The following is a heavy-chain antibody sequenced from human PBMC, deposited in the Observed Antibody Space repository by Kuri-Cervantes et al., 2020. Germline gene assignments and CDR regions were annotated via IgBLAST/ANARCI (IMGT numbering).Heavy chain of an antibody. CDR2: INHSGNT. D-gene: IGHD3-22*01. J-gene: IGHJ4*02. V-gene: IGHV4-34*01. Sequence: GSLRLSCAVYGGSFSGYYWSWIRQPPGKGLEWIGEINHSGNTNYNPSLKSRVTISVDTSKNQFSLKLSSVTAADTAVYYCARGPNLLRNWGQGTLVTVSS. CDR1: GGSFSGYY. CDR3: ARGPNLLRN.